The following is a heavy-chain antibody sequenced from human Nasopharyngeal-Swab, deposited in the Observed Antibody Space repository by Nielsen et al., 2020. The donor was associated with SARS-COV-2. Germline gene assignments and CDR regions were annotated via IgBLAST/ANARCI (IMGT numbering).Heavy chain of an antibody. D-gene: IGHD3-3*01. J-gene: IGHJ4*02. CDR1: GGSISSGGYY. Sequence: SETLSLTCTVSGGSISSGGYYWSWIRQHPGKGLEWIGYIYYSGSTYYNPSLKSRVTISVGTSKNQFSLKLSSVTAADTAVYYCARGRITIFGVVAGAFDYWGQGTLVTVSS. CDR2: IYYSGST. V-gene: IGHV4-31*03. CDR3: ARGRITIFGVVAGAFDY.